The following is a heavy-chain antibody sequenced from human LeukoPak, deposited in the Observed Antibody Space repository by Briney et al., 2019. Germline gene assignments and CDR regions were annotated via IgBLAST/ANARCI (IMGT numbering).Heavy chain of an antibody. CDR1: GYTLSELC. D-gene: IGHD1-26*01. CDR3: ARLVVGATGRFDP. Sequence: GASVKVSCKVSGYTLSELCMHWVRQAPGKGLEWMGGFDPEDGETIYAQKFQGRVTMTRDTSISTAYMELSRLRSDDTAVYYCARLVVGATGRFDPWGQGTLVTVSS. J-gene: IGHJ5*02. CDR2: FDPEDGET. V-gene: IGHV1-24*01.